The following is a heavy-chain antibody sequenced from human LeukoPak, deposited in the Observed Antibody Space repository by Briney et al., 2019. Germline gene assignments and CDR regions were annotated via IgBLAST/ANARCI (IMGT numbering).Heavy chain of an antibody. J-gene: IGHJ4*02. CDR2: ISYDGSNK. CDR1: GFTFSSYA. CDR3: ARVHYYDSSGVTTPLRY. Sequence: GSLRLSCAASGFTFSSYAMHWVRQAPGKGLEWVAVISYDGSNKYYADSVKGRFTISRDNSKNTLYLQMNSLRAEDTAVYYCARVHYYDSSGVTTPLRYWGQGTLVTVSS. V-gene: IGHV3-30-3*01. D-gene: IGHD3-22*01.